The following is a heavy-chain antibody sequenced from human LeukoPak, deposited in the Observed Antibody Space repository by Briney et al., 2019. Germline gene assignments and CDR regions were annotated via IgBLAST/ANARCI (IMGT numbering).Heavy chain of an antibody. Sequence: ASVKVSCKVSGYTLTELSMHWVRQAPGKGLEWMGGFDPEDGETIYAQKFQGRVTMTEDTSTDTAYMELSSLRSEDTAVYYCATVYYYDSSGYHQFDYWGQGTLVTVSS. CDR2: FDPEDGET. V-gene: IGHV1-24*01. CDR3: ATVYYYDSSGYHQFDY. D-gene: IGHD3-22*01. J-gene: IGHJ4*02. CDR1: GYTLTELS.